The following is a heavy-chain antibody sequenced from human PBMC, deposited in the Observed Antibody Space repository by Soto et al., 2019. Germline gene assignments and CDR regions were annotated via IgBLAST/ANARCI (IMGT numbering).Heavy chain of an antibody. D-gene: IGHD4-17*01. CDR2: IIPIFGTA. J-gene: IGHJ6*02. Sequence: QVQLVQSGAEVKKPGSSVKVSCKASGGTFSNYTISWVRQAPGQGLEWMGGIIPIFGTADYAQKFQGRVTITADESTSTAYMELSSLRSEDTAFNYCARVGDYGDFGVTWAHYYAMDVWGQGTTVTVSS. V-gene: IGHV1-69*12. CDR3: ARVGDYGDFGVTWAHYYAMDV. CDR1: GGTFSNYT.